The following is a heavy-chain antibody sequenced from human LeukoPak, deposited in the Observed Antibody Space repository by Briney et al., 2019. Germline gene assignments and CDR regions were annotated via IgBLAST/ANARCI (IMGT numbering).Heavy chain of an antibody. CDR1: GYTFTGYY. V-gene: IGHV1-8*02. Sequence: GASVKVSCKASGYTFTGYYMHWVRQAPGQGLEWMGWINPNSGNTGYAQKFQGRVTMTRNTSISTAYMELSSLRSEDTAVYYCARVRVVPAATTGEYYYYYYGMDVWGQGTTVTVSS. J-gene: IGHJ6*02. CDR2: INPNSGNT. D-gene: IGHD2-2*01. CDR3: ARVRVVPAATTGEYYYYYYGMDV.